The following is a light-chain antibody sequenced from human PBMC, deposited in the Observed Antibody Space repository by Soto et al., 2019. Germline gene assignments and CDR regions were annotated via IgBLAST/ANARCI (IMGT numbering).Light chain of an antibody. Sequence: IQMTQSASTLSASVGDRVTITCRASQIISSWVAWYQQKPGKAPKLMIYAASTLHSGVPSLFSGSGSGTDFTLTISRLQTEDFATYYCQNLNTYPITLRPGTRLEIK. CDR1: QIISSW. CDR2: AAS. CDR3: QNLNTYPIT. V-gene: IGKV1-5*01. J-gene: IGKJ5*01.